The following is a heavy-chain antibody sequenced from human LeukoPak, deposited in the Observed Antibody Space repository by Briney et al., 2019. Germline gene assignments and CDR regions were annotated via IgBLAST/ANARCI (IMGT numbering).Heavy chain of an antibody. CDR3: VKYSNGWN. CDR1: GSTLSSNW. D-gene: IGHD6-19*01. V-gene: IGHV3-74*01. CDR2: INNDGSST. Sequence: GGSLRLSCAASGSTLSSNWMHWVRQAPGKGLVWVSRINNDGSSTSYADSVKGRFTISRDNAKDTLFLQMNSLRAEDTAVYYCVKYSNGWNWGQGTLVTVSS. J-gene: IGHJ4*02.